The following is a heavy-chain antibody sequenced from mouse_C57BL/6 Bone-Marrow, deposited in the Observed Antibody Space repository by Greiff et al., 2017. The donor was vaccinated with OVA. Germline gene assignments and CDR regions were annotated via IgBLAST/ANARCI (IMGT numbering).Heavy chain of an antibody. CDR1: GFTFSSYG. J-gene: IGHJ3*01. CDR3: ARRLGPFAY. V-gene: IGHV5-6*02. Sequence: EVKLVESGGDLVKPGGSLKLSCAASGFTFSSYGMSWVRQTPYKRLEWVATISSGGSYTYYPDSVKGRFTISRDNAKNTLYLQMSSLKSEDTAMYYCARRLGPFAYWGQGTLVTVSA. CDR2: ISSGGSYT. D-gene: IGHD4-1*01.